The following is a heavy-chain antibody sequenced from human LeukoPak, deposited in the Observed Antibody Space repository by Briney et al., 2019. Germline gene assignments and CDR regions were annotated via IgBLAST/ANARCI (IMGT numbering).Heavy chain of an antibody. J-gene: IGHJ4*02. CDR1: GFTFSSYA. CDR2: ISSSSSYT. Sequence: GGSLRLSCAVSGFTFSSYAMTWVRQAPGKGLEWVSSISSSSSYTYYADSVKGRFTISRDNSKKTLYLHLNSLRVEDAAVYYCAKDGYSSIPGFHFEYWGQGTPVTVSS. D-gene: IGHD6-13*01. V-gene: IGHV3-23*01. CDR3: AKDGYSSIPGFHFEY.